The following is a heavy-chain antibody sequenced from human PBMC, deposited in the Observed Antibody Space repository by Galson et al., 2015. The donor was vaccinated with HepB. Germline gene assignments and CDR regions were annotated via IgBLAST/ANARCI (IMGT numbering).Heavy chain of an antibody. Sequence: SLRLSCAASGFTFSSYGMHWVRQAPGKGLEWVAVISYDGSNKYYADSVKGRFTISRDNSKNTLYLQMNSLRAEDTAVYYCAKPYYYDSSGYSLDAFDIWGQGTMVTVPS. V-gene: IGHV3-30*18. D-gene: IGHD3-22*01. J-gene: IGHJ3*02. CDR1: GFTFSSYG. CDR3: AKPYYYDSSGYSLDAFDI. CDR2: ISYDGSNK.